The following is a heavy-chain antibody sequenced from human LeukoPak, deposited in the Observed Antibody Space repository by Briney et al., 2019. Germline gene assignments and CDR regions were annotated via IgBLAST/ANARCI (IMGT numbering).Heavy chain of an antibody. CDR3: ARDKIEGPTLFDY. J-gene: IGHJ4*02. CDR1: GFAFSRYW. V-gene: IGHV3-7*01. CDR2: IKQDGGEI. Sequence: PGGSLRLSCAATGFAFSRYWMSWVRQAPGKRLEWVANIKQDGGEIYYVDSVRGRFTIARDNAKNSLFLQRNSLRAEDTALYYCARDKIEGPTLFDYWGQGTLVTVSS.